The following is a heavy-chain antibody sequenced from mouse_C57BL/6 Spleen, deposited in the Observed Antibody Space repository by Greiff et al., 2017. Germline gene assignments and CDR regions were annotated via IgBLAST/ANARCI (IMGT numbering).Heavy chain of an antibody. CDR2: IYPGGGYT. D-gene: IGHD3-3*01. Sequence: QVQLQQSGAELVRPGTSVKMSCKASGYTFTNYWIGWAKQRPGHGLEWIGDIYPGGGYTNYNEKFKGKDTLTADKSSSTAYMQFSSLTSEDSASYYCARGRGDSGAMDYWGQGTSVTVSS. CDR3: ARGRGDSGAMDY. J-gene: IGHJ4*01. CDR1: GYTFTNYW. V-gene: IGHV1-63*01.